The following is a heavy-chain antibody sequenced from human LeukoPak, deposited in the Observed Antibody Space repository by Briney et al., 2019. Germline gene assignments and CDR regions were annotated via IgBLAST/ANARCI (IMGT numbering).Heavy chain of an antibody. D-gene: IGHD1-7*01. Sequence: GTSLRLSCVASGFTFSTYAIHWVRQAPGKGLEWVAVVSKDGNTKYYADSVKGRFTISRDNAKNSLSLQMNGLRVEDTAVYYCARAGSFWHYVYWGQGTLVTVSS. CDR2: VSKDGNTK. J-gene: IGHJ4*02. V-gene: IGHV3-30*04. CDR3: ARAGSFWHYVY. CDR1: GFTFSTYA.